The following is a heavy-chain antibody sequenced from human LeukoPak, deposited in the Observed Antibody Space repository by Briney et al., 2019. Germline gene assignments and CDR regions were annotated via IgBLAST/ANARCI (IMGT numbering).Heavy chain of an antibody. CDR3: ARDRGWLQFDY. CDR2: IIPILGIA. D-gene: IGHD5-24*01. Sequence: SVKVSCKASGGTFSSYTISWVRQAPGQGLEWMGRIIPILGIANYAQKFQGRVTITADKSASTAYMELSSLRSEDTAVYYCARDRGWLQFDYWGQGTLVTVSS. CDR1: GGTFSSYT. V-gene: IGHV1-69*04. J-gene: IGHJ4*02.